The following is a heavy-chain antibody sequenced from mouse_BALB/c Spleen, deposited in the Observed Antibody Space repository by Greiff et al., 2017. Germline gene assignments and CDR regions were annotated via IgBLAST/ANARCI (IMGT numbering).Heavy chain of an antibody. V-gene: IGHV1-62-2*01. CDR3: ARHEEVYFWFAY. Sequence: QVHVKQSGAELVKPGASVKLSCKASGYTFTEYTIHWVKQRSGQGLEWIGWFYPGSGSIKYNEKFKDKATLTADKSSSTVYMELSRLTSEDSAVYFCARHEEVYFWFAYWGQGTLVTVSA. J-gene: IGHJ3*01. CDR2: FYPGSGSI. D-gene: IGHD2-1*01. CDR1: GYTFTEYT.